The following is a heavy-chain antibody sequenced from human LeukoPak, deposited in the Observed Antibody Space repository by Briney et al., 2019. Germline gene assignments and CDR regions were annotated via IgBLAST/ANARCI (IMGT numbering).Heavy chain of an antibody. J-gene: IGHJ3*02. CDR3: ARGAVLAVGAFDI. Sequence: PGGSLRLSCAASGFTFSSDWMHWVRQAPGKGLVWVSRINGDGSSTNYADSVKGRFTISRDNAKNTLYLQMSSLGAEDTAVYYCARGAVLAVGAFDIWGQGTVVTVS. CDR1: GFTFSSDW. V-gene: IGHV3-74*01. D-gene: IGHD4/OR15-4a*01. CDR2: INGDGSST.